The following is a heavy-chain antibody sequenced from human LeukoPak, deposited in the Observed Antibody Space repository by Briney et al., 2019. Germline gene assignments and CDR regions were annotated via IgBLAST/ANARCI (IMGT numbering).Heavy chain of an antibody. D-gene: IGHD3-9*01. CDR3: ARVLRYFDWFSYYYMDV. J-gene: IGHJ6*03. CDR1: GGSFSGYY. V-gene: IGHV4-34*01. CDR2: INHSGST. Sequence: SETLSLTCAVYGGSFSGYYWSWIRQPPGKGLEWIGEINHSGSTNYNPSLKSRVTISVDTSKNQFSLKLSSVTAADTAVYYCARVLRYFDWFSYYYMDVWGKGTTVTVSS.